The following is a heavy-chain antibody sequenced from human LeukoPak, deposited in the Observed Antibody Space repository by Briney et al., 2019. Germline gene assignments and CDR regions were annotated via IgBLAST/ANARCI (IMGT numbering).Heavy chain of an antibody. V-gene: IGHV1-69*05. CDR2: IIPIFGTA. Sequence: SVKVSCKASGGTFSSYAISWVRQAPGQGLEWMGGIIPIFGTANYAQKFQGRVTITTDESTSTAHMELSSLRSEDTAVYYCARGERGYSYGFDYYYYYMDVWGKGTTVTVSS. D-gene: IGHD5-18*01. CDR1: GGTFSSYA. J-gene: IGHJ6*03. CDR3: ARGERGYSYGFDYYYYYMDV.